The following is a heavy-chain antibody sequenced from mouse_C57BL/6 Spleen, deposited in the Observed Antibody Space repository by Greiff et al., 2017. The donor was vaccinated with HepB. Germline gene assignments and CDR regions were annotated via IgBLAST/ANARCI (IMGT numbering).Heavy chain of an antibody. Sequence: EVQLQESGGGLVKPGGSLKLSCAASGFTFSSYAMSWVRQTPEKRLEWVATISDGGSYTYYPDNVKGRFTISRDNAKNNLYLQMSHLKSEDTAMYYCAREWLSYWGQGTLVTVSA. J-gene: IGHJ3*01. CDR2: ISDGGSYT. CDR1: GFTFSSYA. CDR3: AREWLSY. V-gene: IGHV5-4*01.